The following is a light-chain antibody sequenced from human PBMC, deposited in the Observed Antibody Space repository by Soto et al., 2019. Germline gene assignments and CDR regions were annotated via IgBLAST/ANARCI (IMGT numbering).Light chain of an antibody. CDR3: QQYGISPLMYT. CDR2: GAS. Sequence: EIVLMQSPGTLSLSPGERATLSCRASQSVTNNYLAWYQQKPGQAPRLLIYGASSRATGVPDRFSGSGSGTDFTLTITRLEPEDFXXXXCQQYGISPLMYTFGQGTKLGVK. V-gene: IGKV3-20*01. CDR1: QSVTNNY. J-gene: IGKJ2*01.